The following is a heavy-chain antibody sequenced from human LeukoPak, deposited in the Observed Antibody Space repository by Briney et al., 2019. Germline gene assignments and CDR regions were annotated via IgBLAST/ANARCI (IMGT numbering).Heavy chain of an antibody. CDR3: ARARTIVVVPAAIYYYYYYGMDV. V-gene: IGHV1-18*01. CDR1: GYTFTSYG. D-gene: IGHD2-2*01. CDR2: ISAYNGNT. Sequence: GASVKVSCKASGYTFTSYGISWVRPAPGQGLEWMGWISAYNGNTNYAQKLQGRVTMTTDTSTSTAYMKLRSLRSDDTAVYYCARARTIVVVPAAIYYYYYYGMDVWGQGTTVTVSS. J-gene: IGHJ6*02.